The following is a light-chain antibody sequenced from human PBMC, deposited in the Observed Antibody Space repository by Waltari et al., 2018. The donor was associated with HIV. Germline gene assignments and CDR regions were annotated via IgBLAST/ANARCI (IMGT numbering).Light chain of an antibody. CDR3: QVWDSSSDHVV. CDR1: NMGGKS. V-gene: IGLV3-21*02. Sequence: SYVLTQPPSVSVAPGQTARITSGGNNMGGKSRHWYQQKTGQAPVLVVYDDSDRPSGIPERFSGSNSGNTATLTISRVEAGDEADYYCQVWDSSSDHVVFGGGTKLTVL. J-gene: IGLJ2*01. CDR2: DDS.